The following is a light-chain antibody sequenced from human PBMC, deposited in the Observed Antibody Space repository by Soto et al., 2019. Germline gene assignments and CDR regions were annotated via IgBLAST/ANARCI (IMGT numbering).Light chain of an antibody. V-gene: IGLV1-44*01. CDR2: NNN. J-gene: IGLJ2*01. CDR3: AVWDDRLSGMI. CDR1: SANIETNT. Sequence: HSSLSQPHSASGTAGQRFTISCSGSSANIETNTVDCYQHLPGRAPRVLIFNNNQRPSGVPDRFSGSKSGTSASLAISGLQSEDEAHYYCAVWDDRLSGMIFGGGTMVTVL.